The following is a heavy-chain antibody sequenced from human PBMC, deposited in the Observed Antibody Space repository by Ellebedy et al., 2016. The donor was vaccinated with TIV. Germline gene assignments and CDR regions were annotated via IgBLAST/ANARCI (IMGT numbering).Heavy chain of an antibody. D-gene: IGHD6-19*01. J-gene: IGHJ4*02. CDR2: IYSSGGT. Sequence: GASLKISCAASGFTVSSNYMSWVRQAPGRGLEWVSTIYSSGGTYYAGYVKGRFTISRDNSKNTLYLQMNSLRAEDTAVYYCAGGISVAGTSLGFWGQGTLVTVSS. CDR3: AGGISVAGTSLGF. V-gene: IGHV3-53*01. CDR1: GFTVSSNY.